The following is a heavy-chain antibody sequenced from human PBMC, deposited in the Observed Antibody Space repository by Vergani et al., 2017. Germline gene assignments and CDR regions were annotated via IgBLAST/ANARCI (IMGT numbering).Heavy chain of an antibody. V-gene: IGHV4-34*01. J-gene: IGHJ4*02. CDR1: GGSFSGYY. Sequence: QVQLQQWGAGLLKPSETLSLTCAVYGGSFSGYYWSWIRQPPGKGLEWLGEINHSGSTNYNPSLKSRVTISVDTSKNQFSLKLSSVTAADTAVYYCATTDYGDYYFDYWGQGTLVTVSS. CDR2: INHSGST. D-gene: IGHD4-17*01. CDR3: ATTDYGDYYFDY.